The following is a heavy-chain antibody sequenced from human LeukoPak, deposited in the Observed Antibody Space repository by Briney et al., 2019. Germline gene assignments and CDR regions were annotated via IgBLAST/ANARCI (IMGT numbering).Heavy chain of an antibody. D-gene: IGHD6-13*01. V-gene: IGHV4-31*03. Sequence: PSQTLSLTCTVSGGSISSGGYYWSWIRQHPGKGLEWIGYIYYSGSTYYNPSPKSRVTISVDTSKNQFSLKLSSVTAADTAVYYCARDRMAAAFRYWGQGTPVTVSS. CDR1: GGSISSGGYY. CDR2: IYYSGST. J-gene: IGHJ4*02. CDR3: ARDRMAAAFRY.